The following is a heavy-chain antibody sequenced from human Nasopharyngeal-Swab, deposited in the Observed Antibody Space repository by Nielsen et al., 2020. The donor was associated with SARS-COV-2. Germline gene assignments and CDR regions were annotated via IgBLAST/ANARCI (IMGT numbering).Heavy chain of an antibody. Sequence: GESLKISCAASGFTVSSNYMSWVRQAPGKGLEWVSVIYSGGSTYYADSVKGRFTISRDNSKNTPYLQMNSLRDEDTAVYYCARHNPNGQWLAHFDYWGQGTLVTVSS. J-gene: IGHJ4*02. D-gene: IGHD6-19*01. CDR1: GFTVSSNY. CDR2: IYSGGST. CDR3: ARHNPNGQWLAHFDY. V-gene: IGHV3-53*01.